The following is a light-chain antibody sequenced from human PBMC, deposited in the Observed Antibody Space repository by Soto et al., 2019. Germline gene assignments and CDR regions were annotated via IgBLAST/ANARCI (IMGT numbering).Light chain of an antibody. V-gene: IGLV2-8*01. Sequence: QSVLPQPPSASGSPGQSGTISCTGTSSDIGAYNYVSWYQQHPGKAPKLTIHEVSKRPSGVPDRFSGSKSGNTASLTVSGLQAEDEADYYCSSYAGSNERWVFGGGTKLTVL. CDR3: SSYAGSNERWV. CDR2: EVS. J-gene: IGLJ3*02. CDR1: SSDIGAYNY.